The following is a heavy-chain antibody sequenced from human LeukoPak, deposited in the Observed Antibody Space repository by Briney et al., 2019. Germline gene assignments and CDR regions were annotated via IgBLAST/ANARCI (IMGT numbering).Heavy chain of an antibody. V-gene: IGHV4-59*01. Sequence: PGGSLRLSCTASGLTFNNAWMNWVRQAPGKGLEWIGDIYRSGSTNYNPSLKSRVTISVDTSKNQFSLKLSSVTAADTAVYYCARGVVAAPQTFDYWGQGTLVTVSS. CDR2: IYRSGST. D-gene: IGHD2-15*01. CDR1: GLTFNNAW. J-gene: IGHJ4*02. CDR3: ARGVVAAPQTFDY.